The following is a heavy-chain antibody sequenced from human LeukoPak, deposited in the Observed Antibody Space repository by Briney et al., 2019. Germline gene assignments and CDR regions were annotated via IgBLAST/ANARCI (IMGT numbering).Heavy chain of an antibody. J-gene: IGHJ4*02. CDR1: GFTFSSYA. D-gene: IGHD1-26*01. CDR3: VSGRGY. V-gene: IGHV3-23*01. CDR2: ISGSGGST. Sequence: PGGSLRLSCAASGFTFSSYAMSWVRQAPGKGLEWISVISGSGGSTYYADSVKGRFTISRENSKNTLYLQMISLRVEDTAVYYCVSGRGYWGQGTLVTVSS.